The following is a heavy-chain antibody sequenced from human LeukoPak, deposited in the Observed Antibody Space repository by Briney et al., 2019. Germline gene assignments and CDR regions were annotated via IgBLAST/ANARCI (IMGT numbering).Heavy chain of an antibody. V-gene: IGHV3-48*03. CDR1: GFTFSSYE. J-gene: IGHJ4*02. Sequence: GGSLRLSCAASGFTFSSYEMNWVRQAPGKGLEWVSYISDGGSTKYYADSVKGRFTISRDNAKNSVYLQMKSLRAEDTAVYYCVREGYYDSSGYLGVFDYWGQGTLVTVSS. D-gene: IGHD3-22*01. CDR2: ISDGGSTK. CDR3: VREGYYDSSGYLGVFDY.